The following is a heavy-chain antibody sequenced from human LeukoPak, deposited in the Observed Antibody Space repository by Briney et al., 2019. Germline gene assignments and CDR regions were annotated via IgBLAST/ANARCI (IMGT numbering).Heavy chain of an antibody. V-gene: IGHV3-30*18. Sequence: AGGSLRLSCAASGFTFSRYGMHWVRQTPGKGLEWVAVISYDASNKYYADSVKGRFTISRDNSKNTLYLQMNSLRAEDTAVYYCAKDDYYDTSGYRDWGQGTLVTVSS. D-gene: IGHD3-22*01. J-gene: IGHJ4*02. CDR3: AKDDYYDTSGYRD. CDR1: GFTFSRYG. CDR2: ISYDASNK.